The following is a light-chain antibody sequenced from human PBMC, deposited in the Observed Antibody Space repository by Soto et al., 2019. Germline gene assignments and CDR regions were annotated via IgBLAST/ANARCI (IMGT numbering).Light chain of an antibody. Sequence: VVTNSAVALSVTPGERVTLSCRASQTVTSNLAWYQQKPGQAPRLLIYGASSRATGIPDRFSGSGSGTDFTLTISRLEPEDFAVYYCQQYGSPPTTFGQGTKVDI. CDR2: GAS. J-gene: IGKJ1*01. V-gene: IGKV3-20*01. CDR1: QTVTSN. CDR3: QQYGSPPTT.